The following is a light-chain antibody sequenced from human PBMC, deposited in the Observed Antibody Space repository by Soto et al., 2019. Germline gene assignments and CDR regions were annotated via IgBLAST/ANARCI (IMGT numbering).Light chain of an antibody. CDR1: SSDVGGYNY. J-gene: IGLJ1*01. CDR2: EVS. Sequence: QSVLTQPASVSGSPGQSITISCTGTSSDVGGYNYVSWYQQHPGKAPKLMIYEVSNRPSGVSNRFSGSKSGNTASLTISGLQAEDEADYYCSSYTSSSTRVFGTGTMVTVL. CDR3: SSYTSSSTRV. V-gene: IGLV2-14*01.